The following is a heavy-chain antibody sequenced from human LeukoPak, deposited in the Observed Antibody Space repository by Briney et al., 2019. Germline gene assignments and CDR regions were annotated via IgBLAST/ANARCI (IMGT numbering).Heavy chain of an antibody. CDR1: GFTFNSYA. V-gene: IGHV3-23*01. CDR3: AKDQGDSSGYLGYYSYYGMDV. J-gene: IGHJ6*02. Sequence: GGSLRLSCAASGFTFNSYAMSWVRQAPGKGLEWVSAISGSGGSTYYADSVKGRFTISRDNSKNTLYLQMNSLRAEDTAVYYCAKDQGDSSGYLGYYSYYGMDVWGQGTTVTVSS. CDR2: ISGSGGST. D-gene: IGHD3-22*01.